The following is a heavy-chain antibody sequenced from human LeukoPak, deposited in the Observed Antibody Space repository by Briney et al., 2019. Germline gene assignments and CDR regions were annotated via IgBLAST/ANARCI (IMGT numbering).Heavy chain of an antibody. V-gene: IGHV3-15*01. CDR1: GFTFSNAW. CDR3: TTEDTVVVPAVYFDY. D-gene: IGHD2-2*01. Sequence: GGSLRLSCAASGFTFSNAWMSWVRQAPGKGLEWVGRIKSKTDGGTTDYAAPVKGRFTISRDDSKNTLYLQMNSLKTEDTAVYYCTTEDTVVVPAVYFDYWGQGTLVTVSS. J-gene: IGHJ4*02. CDR2: IKSKTDGGTT.